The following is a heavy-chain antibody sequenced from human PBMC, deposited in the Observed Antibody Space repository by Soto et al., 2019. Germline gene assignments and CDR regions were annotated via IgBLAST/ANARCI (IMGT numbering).Heavy chain of an antibody. CDR3: ATLGAGHGSGSYEDYYSGMDV. Sequence: EVQLVQSGAEVKKPGESLRISCKGSGYSFTNYWISWVRQMPGKGLEWMGRIDPSDSYTNYSPSFQGHVTISADKSITTAYLQWRSLKASDTAIYYCATLGAGHGSGSYEDYYSGMDVWGQGTTVTVSS. CDR1: GYSFTNYW. CDR2: IDPSDSYT. D-gene: IGHD3-10*01. J-gene: IGHJ6*02. V-gene: IGHV5-10-1*01.